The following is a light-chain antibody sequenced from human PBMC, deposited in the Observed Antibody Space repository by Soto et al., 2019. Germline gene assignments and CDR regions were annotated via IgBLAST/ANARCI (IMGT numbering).Light chain of an antibody. CDR2: GAS. CDR1: QSVSYN. CDR3: QQYNKWPPLT. V-gene: IGKV3-15*01. Sequence: EIVMTQSPATLSVSPGERATLSCRASQSVSYNLAWYQQEPGQAPRLLIYGASTRATGIPARFSGSGSGTEFTLTISSLQSEDFAIYYCQQYNKWPPLTFGGGTKVEIK. J-gene: IGKJ4*01.